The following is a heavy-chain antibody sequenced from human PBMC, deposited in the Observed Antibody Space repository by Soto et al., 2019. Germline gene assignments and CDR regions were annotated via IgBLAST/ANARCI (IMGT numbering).Heavy chain of an antibody. D-gene: IGHD2-2*01. Sequence: GESLKISCKGSGYSFTSYWIGWVRQMPGKGLEWMGIIYPGDSDTRYSPSFQGQVTISADKSISTAYLQWSSLEASDTAMYYCARPTYCSSTHCSPFDYWGQGTLVTVSS. V-gene: IGHV5-51*01. CDR2: IYPGDSDT. J-gene: IGHJ4*02. CDR1: GYSFTSYW. CDR3: ARPTYCSSTHCSPFDY.